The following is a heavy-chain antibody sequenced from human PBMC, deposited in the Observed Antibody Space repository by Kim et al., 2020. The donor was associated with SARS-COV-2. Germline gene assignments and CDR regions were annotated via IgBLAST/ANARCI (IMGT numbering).Heavy chain of an antibody. CDR3: ARDRVTTWTIPYYYYGMDV. CDR1: GFTFSSYS. V-gene: IGHV3-21*01. D-gene: IGHD4-17*01. Sequence: GGSLRLSCAASGFTFSSYSMNWVRQAPGKGLEWVSSISSSSSYIYYADSVKGRFTISRDNAKNSLYLQMNSLRAEDTAGYYCARDRVTTWTIPYYYYGMDVWGQGTTVTVSS. J-gene: IGHJ6*02. CDR2: ISSSSSYI.